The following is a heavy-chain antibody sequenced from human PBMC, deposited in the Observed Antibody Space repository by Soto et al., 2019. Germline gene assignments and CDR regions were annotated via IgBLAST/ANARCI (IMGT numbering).Heavy chain of an antibody. D-gene: IGHD6-13*01. CDR2: ISGSGGGT. CDR3: AKHAAAAAPDY. V-gene: IGHV3-23*01. CDR1: GFTFRSYA. J-gene: IGHJ4*02. Sequence: GRPKRLSCAASGFTFRSYAMSWVRQAPGKGLEWVSLISGSGGGTYYADSVKGRFTISRDNSKNTLYLQMNSLRAEDTAVYYCAKHAAAAAPDYWGQGTLVTVSS.